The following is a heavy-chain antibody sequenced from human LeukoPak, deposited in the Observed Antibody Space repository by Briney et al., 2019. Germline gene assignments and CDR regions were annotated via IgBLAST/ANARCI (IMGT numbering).Heavy chain of an antibody. V-gene: IGHV3-66*01. Sequence: GGLRLSCAASGFTVSSNYMSWAGQAPGKGLEWVSVIYSGGSTYYADSVKGRFTISRDNSKNTVFLQMNSLRAEDTAVYYCARGYFDCWGQGTLVTVSS. CDR1: GFTVSSNY. J-gene: IGHJ4*02. CDR3: ARGYFDC. CDR2: IYSGGST.